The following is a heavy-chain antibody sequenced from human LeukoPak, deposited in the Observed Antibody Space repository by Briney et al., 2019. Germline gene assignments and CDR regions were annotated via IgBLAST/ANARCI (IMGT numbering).Heavy chain of an antibody. V-gene: IGHV4-59*01. J-gene: IGHJ4*02. D-gene: IGHD6-13*01. CDR2: IYYSGST. CDR3: ARSRIAAAGTEDY. Sequence: PSETLSLTCTVSGGSIRSYYWSWLRQPPGKGLEWIGYIYYSGSTNYNPSLKSRVTISVDTSKNQFSLKLSSVTAADTAVYYCARSRIAAAGTEDYWGQGTLVTVSS. CDR1: GGSIRSYY.